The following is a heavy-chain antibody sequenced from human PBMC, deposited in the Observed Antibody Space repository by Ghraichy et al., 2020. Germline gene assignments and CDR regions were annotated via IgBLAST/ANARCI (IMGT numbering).Heavy chain of an antibody. Sequence: ASVKVSCQASGYTFTNYNMHWVRQAPGQGLEWMGVINPSGGTTDYAQKFQGRVTMTRDTSTRIAYMELSSLRSEDTAVYYCARDHVFDYWGQGTLVTVSS. V-gene: IGHV1-46*01. CDR1: GYTFTNYN. CDR3: ARDHVFDY. CDR2: INPSGGTT. D-gene: IGHD3-16*01. J-gene: IGHJ4*02.